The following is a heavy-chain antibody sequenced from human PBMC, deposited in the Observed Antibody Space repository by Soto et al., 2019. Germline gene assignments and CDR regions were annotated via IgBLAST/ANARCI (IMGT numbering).Heavy chain of an antibody. D-gene: IGHD6-13*01. V-gene: IGHV3-23*01. Sequence: VQVLESGGGLVQPGGSLRLSCSVSGFAFGGFTMTWVRQAPGKGLEWVSSISGSAARTYYADSVQGRFTISRDNSKSTLYLQMNSLRVEDTAEYCCTRGGVGTTGSCDFWGQGTVVAVSS. CDR1: GFAFGGFT. CDR2: ISGSAART. CDR3: TRGGVGTTGSCDF. J-gene: IGHJ4*02.